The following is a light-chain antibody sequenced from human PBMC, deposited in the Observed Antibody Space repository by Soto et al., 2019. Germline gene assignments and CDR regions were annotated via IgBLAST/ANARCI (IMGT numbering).Light chain of an antibody. CDR3: CSDAGRSAWV. Sequence: QSALTQPASVSAAPGQSITISCTGTSSDVGSYNLVSWYQQHPGKAPKLMIYESNQRPXGVSNRXSGSKAGNAASLTISGXXAXXXXDYYCCSDAGRSAWVFGGGTKLTVL. V-gene: IGLV2-23*01. CDR2: ESN. CDR1: SSDVGSYNL. J-gene: IGLJ2*01.